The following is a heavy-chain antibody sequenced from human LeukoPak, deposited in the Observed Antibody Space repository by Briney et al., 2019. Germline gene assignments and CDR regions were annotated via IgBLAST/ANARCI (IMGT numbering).Heavy chain of an antibody. CDR2: MYSYGST. CDR1: GFTVSSNY. V-gene: IGHV3-53*01. Sequence: GGSLKLSCAASGFTVSSNYMSWVRQAPGKGLEWVSVMYSYGSTSYVDSVKGRFTISRDNSKSTLYLQMNSLRVEDTAVYYCARGPSSSWWDNWFDPWGQGTLVTVSS. J-gene: IGHJ5*02. D-gene: IGHD6-13*01. CDR3: ARGPSSSWWDNWFDP.